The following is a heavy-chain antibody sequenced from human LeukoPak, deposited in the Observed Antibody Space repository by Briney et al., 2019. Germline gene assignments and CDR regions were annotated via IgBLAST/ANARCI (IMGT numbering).Heavy chain of an antibody. CDR2: IIPILGIA. J-gene: IGHJ6*02. CDR3: ARSVTAGGMDV. CDR1: GYTFTSYY. D-gene: IGHD4-17*01. Sequence: SVKVSCKASGYTFTSYYMHWVRQAPGQGLEWMGRIIPILGIANYAQKFQGRVTITADKSTSTAYMELSSLRSEDTAVYYCARSVTAGGMDVWGQGTTVTVSS. V-gene: IGHV1-69*02.